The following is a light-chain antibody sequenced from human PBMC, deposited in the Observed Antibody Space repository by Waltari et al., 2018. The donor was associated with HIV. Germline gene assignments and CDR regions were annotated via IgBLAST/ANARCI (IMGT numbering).Light chain of an antibody. CDR1: SSNIGAGYA. J-gene: IGLJ2*01. Sequence: QSVLTQPPSVSGAPGQRVSISCTGSSSNIGAGYAVHWYQQLPGTAPNLLVFINHNRPSGVPDRFSGSKSGTSASLAITGLQPEDEAHYYCQSYDRSLSVVFGGGTKLTVL. CDR3: QSYDRSLSVV. V-gene: IGLV1-40*01. CDR2: INH.